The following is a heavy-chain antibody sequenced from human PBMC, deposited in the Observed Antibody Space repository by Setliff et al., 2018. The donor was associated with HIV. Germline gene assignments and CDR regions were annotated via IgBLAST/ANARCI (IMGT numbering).Heavy chain of an antibody. J-gene: IGHJ4*02. CDR2: INHSGST. CDR3: AREPSLPYYDSSDYYHVPQYYFDY. D-gene: IGHD3-22*01. V-gene: IGHV4-34*01. CDR1: GGSFSGYY. Sequence: SETLSLTCAVYGGSFSGYYWSWIRQPPGKGLEWIGEINHSGSTNYNPSLKSRVTISVDTSENQVSLRLSSVTAADTAVYFCAREPSLPYYDSSDYYHVPQYYFDYWGQGTPVTVSS.